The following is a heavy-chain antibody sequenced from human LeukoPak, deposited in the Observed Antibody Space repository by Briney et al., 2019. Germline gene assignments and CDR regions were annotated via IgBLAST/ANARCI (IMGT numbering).Heavy chain of an antibody. J-gene: IGHJ4*02. Sequence: GRSLRLSCAASEFTFSNYAMHWVRQAPGKGLEWVAVISYDGSNKYYADSVKGRFSISRDNSKNTLYLQMNSLRAEDTAVYYCARRYSSGWYVEDYWGQGTLVTVSS. D-gene: IGHD6-19*01. CDR3: ARRYSSGWYVEDY. CDR2: ISYDGSNK. V-gene: IGHV3-30*04. CDR1: EFTFSNYA.